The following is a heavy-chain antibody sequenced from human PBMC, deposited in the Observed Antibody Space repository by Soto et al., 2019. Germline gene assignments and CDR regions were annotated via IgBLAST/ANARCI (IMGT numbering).Heavy chain of an antibody. CDR1: GFSLSTSGVG. D-gene: IGHD6-19*01. CDR2: IYWDDDK. J-gene: IGHJ5*02. CDR3: AHRGSGWFYP. V-gene: IGHV2-5*02. Sequence: QITLKESGPTLVKPTQTLTLTCTFSGFSLSTSGVGVGWIRQPPGKALEWLALIYWDDDKRYSPSLKSRLTITKDTSKNQVVPTMTNMDSLVSNTYYSAHRGSGWFYPWGQGTLVTVSS.